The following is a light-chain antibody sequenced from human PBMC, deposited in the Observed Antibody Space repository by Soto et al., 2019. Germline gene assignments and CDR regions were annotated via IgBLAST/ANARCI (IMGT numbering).Light chain of an antibody. CDR1: QSISSY. CDR3: QQYDNLPPFT. V-gene: IGKV1-33*01. Sequence: DIQMTQSPSSLSASVGDRVTITCRASQSISSYLNWYQQKPGKAPKLLIYDASNLETGVPSRFSGSGSGTDFTFTISSLQPEDIATYYCQQYDNLPPFTFGQGTRLEIK. J-gene: IGKJ5*01. CDR2: DAS.